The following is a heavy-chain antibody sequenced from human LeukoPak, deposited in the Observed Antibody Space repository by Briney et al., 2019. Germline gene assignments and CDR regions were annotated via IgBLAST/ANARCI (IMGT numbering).Heavy chain of an antibody. Sequence: GRSLRLSCAASGFTFSSYGMHWVRQAPGKGLEWVAVIWYDGSNKYYADSVKGRFTISRDNSKNTLYLQMNSLRAEDTAVYYCARVGHDLSNRFDPWGQGTLVTVSS. V-gene: IGHV3-33*01. CDR2: IWYDGSNK. CDR3: ARVGHDLSNRFDP. D-gene: IGHD1-26*01. J-gene: IGHJ5*02. CDR1: GFTFSSYG.